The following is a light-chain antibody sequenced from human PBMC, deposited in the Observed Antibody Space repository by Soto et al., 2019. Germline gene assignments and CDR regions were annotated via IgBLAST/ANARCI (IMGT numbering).Light chain of an antibody. CDR1: QSVSSN. Sequence: EIVMTQSPATLSVSPGERATLSCRASQSVSSNLAWYQQTPGQAARLLIYCASTRATCIPARFSSSGAGTEFTLTISSLQSEDLAVYYCQQYKDGPRGTIGQPTKFDIK. J-gene: IGKJ1*01. V-gene: IGKV3-15*01. CDR3: QQYKDGPRGT. CDR2: CAS.